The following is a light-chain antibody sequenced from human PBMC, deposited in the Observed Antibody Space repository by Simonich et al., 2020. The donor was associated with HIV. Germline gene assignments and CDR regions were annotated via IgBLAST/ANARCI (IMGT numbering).Light chain of an antibody. CDR3: QQFYSTPQT. CDR1: ESISNW. CDR2: AAS. J-gene: IGKJ1*01. Sequence: DIQMTQSPSTLSASVGDRVTIPCRASESISNWLAWYQQKPGKAPNLLIYAASRLESGIPSRFSGSGSGTDYTLTISSLQPEDFATYYCQQFYSTPQTFGQGTKVEIK. V-gene: IGKV1-NL1*01.